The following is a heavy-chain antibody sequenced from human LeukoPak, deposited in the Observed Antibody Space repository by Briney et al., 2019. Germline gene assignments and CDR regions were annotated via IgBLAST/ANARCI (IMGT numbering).Heavy chain of an antibody. Sequence: PSETLSLTCAVYGGSFSGYYWSWIRQPPGKGLEWIGEINHSGSINYNPSLKSRVTISVDTSKNQFSLKLSSVTAADTAVYYCASAPLNGDYAIDYWGQGTLVTVSS. CDR2: INHSGSI. CDR3: ASAPLNGDYAIDY. J-gene: IGHJ4*02. D-gene: IGHD4-17*01. CDR1: GGSFSGYY. V-gene: IGHV4-34*01.